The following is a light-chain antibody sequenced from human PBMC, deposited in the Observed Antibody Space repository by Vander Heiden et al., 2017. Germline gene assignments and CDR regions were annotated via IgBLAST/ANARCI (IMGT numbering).Light chain of an antibody. CDR1: QSVSSSY. Sequence: EIVLTQSPGTLSLSPGERATLSCRASQSVSSSYLAWYQQKPGQAPRLLIYGASSRATGIPDRFSGRGSGKDFTLTISILEPEDFAVYYCQQYGSSPPITFGQGTRLEIK. V-gene: IGKV3-20*01. CDR3: QQYGSSPPIT. CDR2: GAS. J-gene: IGKJ5*01.